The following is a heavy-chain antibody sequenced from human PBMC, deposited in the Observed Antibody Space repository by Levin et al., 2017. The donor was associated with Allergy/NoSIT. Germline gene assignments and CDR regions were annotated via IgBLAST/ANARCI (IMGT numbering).Heavy chain of an antibody. CDR3: AGEELYTRIVDF. Sequence: GGSLRLSCVASGFTFSSYTMNWVRQAPGKGLEWVSAIAGGALTDTYYADSVKGRFTISRDNSKNTLYLQMNSLRAEDTATYYCAGEELYTRIVDFWGQGTLVTVSS. V-gene: IGHV3-23*05. CDR1: GFTFSSYT. CDR2: IAGGALTDT. J-gene: IGHJ4*01. D-gene: IGHD2-2*02.